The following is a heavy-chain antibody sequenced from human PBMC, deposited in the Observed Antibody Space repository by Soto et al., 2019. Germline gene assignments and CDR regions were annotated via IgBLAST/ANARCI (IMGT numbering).Heavy chain of an antibody. CDR1: GFTFSNYG. Sequence: EVQLSESGGGLVQPGGSLRLSCEASGFTFSNYGMSWVRQAPGTGLEWVSAISGGDDSTYYTDSVKGRFTISRDYSKNTLYLQMNSLRAEDTAIYYCAKGTRSGWWGVEYWGQGTLVTVSS. CDR3: AKGTRSGWWGVEY. V-gene: IGHV3-23*01. D-gene: IGHD6-19*01. CDR2: ISGGDDST. J-gene: IGHJ4*02.